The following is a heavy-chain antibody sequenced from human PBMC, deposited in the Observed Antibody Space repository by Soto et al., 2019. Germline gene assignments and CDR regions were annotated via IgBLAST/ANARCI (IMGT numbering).Heavy chain of an antibody. V-gene: IGHV3-64D*06. Sequence: PGGCLRLACSASGLTFSSYAMHWVRQAPGKGLEYVSAISSNGGSTYYADSVKGRFTISRDNSKNTLYLQMSSLRAEDTAVYYCVKLSTFGGVIVPNFDYWGQGTLVTVSS. CDR3: VKLSTFGGVIVPNFDY. CDR2: ISSNGGST. J-gene: IGHJ4*02. CDR1: GLTFSSYA. D-gene: IGHD3-16*02.